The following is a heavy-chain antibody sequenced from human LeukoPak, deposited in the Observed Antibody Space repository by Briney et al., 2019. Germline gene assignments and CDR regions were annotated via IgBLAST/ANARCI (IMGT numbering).Heavy chain of an antibody. V-gene: IGHV1-18*01. CDR3: ARVVVVTNNWFDP. CDR1: DYTFNNYD. J-gene: IGHJ5*02. CDR2: ISADNGNT. D-gene: IGHD3-22*01. Sequence: GASVKVSCKASDYTFNNYDISWVRQAPGQGLEWMGRISADNGNTNYAQNLQGRVTLTTDTSTSTAYMELRSLRSDDTAVYYCARVVVVTNNWFDPWGQGTLVTVSS.